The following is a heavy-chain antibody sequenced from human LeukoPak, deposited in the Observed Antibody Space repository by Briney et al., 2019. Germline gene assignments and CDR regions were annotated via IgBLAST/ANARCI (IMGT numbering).Heavy chain of an antibody. Sequence: GGSLRLSCAASGFTFSSYEMNWARQAPGKGLEWVSYISSSGSTIYYADSVKGRFTISRDNAKNSLFLQMTSLRAEDTAVYYCASFMVRGVFDYWGQGTLVTVSS. CDR2: ISSSGSTI. CDR3: ASFMVRGVFDY. D-gene: IGHD3-10*01. V-gene: IGHV3-48*03. CDR1: GFTFSSYE. J-gene: IGHJ4*02.